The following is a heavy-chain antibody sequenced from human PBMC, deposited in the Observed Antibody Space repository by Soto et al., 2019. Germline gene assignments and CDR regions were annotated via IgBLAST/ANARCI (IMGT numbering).Heavy chain of an antibody. J-gene: IGHJ4*02. CDR3: ARARRDVYNYFDY. D-gene: IGHD1-1*01. CDR1: GGSISSGGYY. CDR2: IYYSGTT. Sequence: SETLSLTCTVSGGSISSGGYYWSWIRQHPGKGLEWIGYIYYSGTTYYNPSLESRVTISVDTSKNQFSLKLSSVTAADTAVYYCARARRDVYNYFDYWGQGTLVTVSS. V-gene: IGHV4-31*03.